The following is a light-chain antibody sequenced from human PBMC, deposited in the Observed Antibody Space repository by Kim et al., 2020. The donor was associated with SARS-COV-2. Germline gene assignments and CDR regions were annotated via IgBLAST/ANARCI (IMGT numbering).Light chain of an antibody. V-gene: IGKV3-20*01. CDR1: QSVSSN. CDR3: QQYGSLPFT. Sequence: LSPGERATLSCRASQSVSSNLACYRQRPGQAPRLLLYGASNRATGIPDRFSGSGSGTDFTLTISRLEPEDFAVYYCQQYGSLPFTFGPGTKVDIK. CDR2: GAS. J-gene: IGKJ3*01.